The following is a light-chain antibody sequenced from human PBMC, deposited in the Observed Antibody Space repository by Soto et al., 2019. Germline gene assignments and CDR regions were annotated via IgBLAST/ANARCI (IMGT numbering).Light chain of an antibody. J-gene: IGLJ2*01. CDR3: SSYTGSNTPVV. Sequence: QSVLTQPASVSGSPGQSITISCTGTSSDVGGYNYVSWYQQHPGKAPNLIIFDVSNRPSGVSNRFSGSKSGNSASLTISGLQAEDEADYYCSSYTGSNTPVVFGAGTKLTVL. V-gene: IGLV2-14*01. CDR1: SSDVGGYNY. CDR2: DVS.